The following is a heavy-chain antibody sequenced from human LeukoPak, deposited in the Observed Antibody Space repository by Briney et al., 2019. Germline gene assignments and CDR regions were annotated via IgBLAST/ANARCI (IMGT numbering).Heavy chain of an antibody. V-gene: IGHV3-23*01. D-gene: IGHD3-9*01. CDR2: ISGSGGST. Sequence: GGSLRLSCAASGFTFSSYAMSWVRQAPGKGLEWVSAISGSGGSTYYADSVKGRFTISRDNSKNTLYLQMNSLRAEDTAVYYCATYYDILTGRDYWGQGTLVTVSS. CDR3: ATYYDILTGRDY. CDR1: GFTFSSYA. J-gene: IGHJ4*02.